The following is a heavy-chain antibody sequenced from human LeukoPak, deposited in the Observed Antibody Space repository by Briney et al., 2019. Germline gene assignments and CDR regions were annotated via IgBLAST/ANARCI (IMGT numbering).Heavy chain of an antibody. CDR3: ARYYDFWSGFPNAFDI. CDR1: GFTFSSYA. J-gene: IGHJ3*02. CDR2: ISYDGSNK. V-gene: IGHV3-30-3*01. Sequence: PGGSLRLSCAPSGFTFSSYAMHWVREAPGKGLEWVAVISYDGSNKYYADSVKGRFTISRDNSKNTLYLQMNSLRAEDTAVYYCARYYDFWSGFPNAFDIWGQGTMVTVSS. D-gene: IGHD3-3*01.